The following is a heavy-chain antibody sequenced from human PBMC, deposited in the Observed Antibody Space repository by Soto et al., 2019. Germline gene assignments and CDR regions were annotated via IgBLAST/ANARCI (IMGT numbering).Heavy chain of an antibody. Sequence: EVQLLESGGGLVQPGGSLRLSCAASGFTFSSYAMTWVRQAPGKGLEWVSTISGSGGSTYYADSVKGRFTISRDNSKNTLYLQMNSLRAEDTAVYYCAKDRYRDSSGYPQDYWGRGTLVTVSS. CDR3: AKDRYRDSSGYPQDY. CDR2: ISGSGGST. CDR1: GFTFSSYA. D-gene: IGHD3-22*01. V-gene: IGHV3-23*01. J-gene: IGHJ4*02.